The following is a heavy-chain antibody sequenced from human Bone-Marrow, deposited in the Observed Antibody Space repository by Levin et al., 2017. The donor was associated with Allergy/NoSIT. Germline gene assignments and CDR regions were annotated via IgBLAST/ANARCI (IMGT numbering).Heavy chain of an antibody. Sequence: SETLSLTCAVYGGSFSGYYWSWIRQPPGKGLEWIGEINHSGSTNYNPSLKSRVTISVDTSKNQFSLKLSSVTAADTAVYYCARGRGVQFYYGMDVWGQGTTVTVSS. V-gene: IGHV4-34*01. CDR3: ARGRGVQFYYGMDV. CDR2: INHSGST. J-gene: IGHJ6*02. D-gene: IGHD5-24*01. CDR1: GGSFSGYY.